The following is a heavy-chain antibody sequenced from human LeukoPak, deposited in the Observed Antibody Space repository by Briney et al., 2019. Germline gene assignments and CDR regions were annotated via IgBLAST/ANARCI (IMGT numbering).Heavy chain of an antibody. CDR1: GGSFSGYY. CDR2: INHSGST. D-gene: IGHD6-13*01. V-gene: IGHV4-34*01. J-gene: IGHJ5*02. CDR3: AREKYGPGYSSST. Sequence: SETLSLTCAVYGGSFSGYYWSWIRQPPGKGLEWIGEINHSGSTNYNPSLKSRVTISVDTSKNQFSLKLSSVTAADTAVYYCAREKYGPGYSSSTWGQGTLVTVSS.